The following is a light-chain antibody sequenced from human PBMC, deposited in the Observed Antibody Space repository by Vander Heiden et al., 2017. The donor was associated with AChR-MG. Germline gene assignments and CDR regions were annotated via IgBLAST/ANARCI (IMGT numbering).Light chain of an antibody. CDR2: WAS. V-gene: IGKV4-1*01. CDR1: QSVLYSSNNKNY. Sequence: DIVMTQSPDSLARSLGERATINGKSSQSVLYSSNNKNYLAWYQQKPGQPPKLLIYWASTRESGVPDRFSGSGSGTDFTLTISSLQAEDVAVYYCQQYYSTPRTFGQGTKLEIK. J-gene: IGKJ2*01. CDR3: QQYYSTPRT.